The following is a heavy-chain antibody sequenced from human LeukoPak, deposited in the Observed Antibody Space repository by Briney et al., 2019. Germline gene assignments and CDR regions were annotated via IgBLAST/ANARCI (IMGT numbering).Heavy chain of an antibody. CDR3: ARHDFDLPMIYSFFVY. CDR2: MHPTGDST. D-gene: IGHD3-3*01. Sequence: GASVKVSCKASGYTFTKYYMNCVRQAPGQGLEWMGIMHPTGDSTNYAQKFQGRVTLTRDTSTGTFYMELSSLTSEDTAVYYCARHDFDLPMIYSFFVYWGQGTLVTVSS. CDR1: GYTFTKYY. V-gene: IGHV1-46*01. J-gene: IGHJ4*02.